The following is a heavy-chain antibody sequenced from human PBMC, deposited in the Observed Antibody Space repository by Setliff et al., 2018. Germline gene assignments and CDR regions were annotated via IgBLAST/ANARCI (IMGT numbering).Heavy chain of an antibody. V-gene: IGHV3-48*03. D-gene: IGHD2-2*01. CDR3: AKDRWGYADP. Sequence: GGSLRLSCEASGFTFSSYEMNWVRQAPGKGLEWVSYISIGGSTLYYADSVKGRFTVSRDNAMDTLFLQMNGLTTDDTAKYFCAKDRWGYADPWGQGTQVTVSS. CDR1: GFTFSSYE. CDR2: ISIGGSTL. J-gene: IGHJ5*02.